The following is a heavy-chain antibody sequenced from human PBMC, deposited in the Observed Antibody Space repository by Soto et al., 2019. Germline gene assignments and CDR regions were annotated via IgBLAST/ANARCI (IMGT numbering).Heavy chain of an antibody. Sequence: SPTLSLTCAISGDSVSSNSAAWNWIRQSPSRGLEWLGRTYYRSKWYNDYAVSVKSPITINPDTSKNQLSLQLNSVTPEDTAVYYCARDQNHWNYGGGGFDYWGQGTLVTVSS. CDR3: ARDQNHWNYGGGGFDY. CDR2: TYYRSKWYN. V-gene: IGHV6-1*01. D-gene: IGHD1-7*01. CDR1: GDSVSSNSAA. J-gene: IGHJ4*02.